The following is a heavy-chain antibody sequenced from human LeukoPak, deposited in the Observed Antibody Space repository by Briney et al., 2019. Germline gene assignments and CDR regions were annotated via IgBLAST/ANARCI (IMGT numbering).Heavy chain of an antibody. Sequence: PSETLSLTCTVSGGSFSSYYWSWIRQPAGKGLEWIGRIYTSGSTNYNPSLKSRVTMSVDTSKNQFSLKLSSVTAADTAVYYCARDKYYYDSSGSIRFDCWGQGTLVTVSS. D-gene: IGHD3-22*01. V-gene: IGHV4-4*07. CDR1: GGSFSSYY. J-gene: IGHJ4*02. CDR3: ARDKYYYDSSGSIRFDC. CDR2: IYTSGST.